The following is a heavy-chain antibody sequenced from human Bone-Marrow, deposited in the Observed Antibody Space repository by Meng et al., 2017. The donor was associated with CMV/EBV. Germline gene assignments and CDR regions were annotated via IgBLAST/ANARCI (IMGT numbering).Heavy chain of an antibody. CDR2: IIPIFGTA. D-gene: IGHD6-13*01. Sequence: SVKVSCKASGYTFTGYYMHWVRQAPGQGLEWMGGIIPIFGTANYAQKFQGRVTITTDESTSTAYMELSSLRSEDTAVYYCARDIVRWVDSSSWTWYYYGMDVWGQGTTVTSP. J-gene: IGHJ6*02. V-gene: IGHV1-69*05. CDR3: ARDIVRWVDSSSWTWYYYGMDV. CDR1: GYTFTGYY.